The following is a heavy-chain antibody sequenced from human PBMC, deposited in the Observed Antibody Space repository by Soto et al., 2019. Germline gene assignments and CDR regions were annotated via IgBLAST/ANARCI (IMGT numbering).Heavy chain of an antibody. J-gene: IGHJ6*02. Sequence: GESLKISCKGSEYSFTNYWIGWVRQTPGKGLEWMGTVYPSDSDTRYSPSFRGQVTISADKSITTAYLQWSSLRASDTAIYYCARSTSPLYSMDVWGQGTTVTVSS. V-gene: IGHV5-51*01. CDR3: ARSTSPLYSMDV. D-gene: IGHD2-2*02. CDR2: VYPSDSDT. CDR1: EYSFTNYW.